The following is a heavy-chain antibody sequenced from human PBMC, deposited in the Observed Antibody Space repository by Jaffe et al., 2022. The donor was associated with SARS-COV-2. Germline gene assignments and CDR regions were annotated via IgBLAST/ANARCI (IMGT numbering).Heavy chain of an antibody. CDR2: ITTKANNYAT. Sequence: EVQLVESGGGLVQPGGSLKLSCAASGLPFSDSAMHWARQASGKGLEWVGHITTKANNYATAYAASVRGRFTISRDDSRKTAYLQMDNLKTEDTAVYYCTGYCSGGSCNAYMMRDHWGQGTLVTVSS. CDR1: GLPFSDSA. D-gene: IGHD2-15*01. CDR3: TGYCSGGSCNAYMMRDH. J-gene: IGHJ4*02. V-gene: IGHV3-73*01.